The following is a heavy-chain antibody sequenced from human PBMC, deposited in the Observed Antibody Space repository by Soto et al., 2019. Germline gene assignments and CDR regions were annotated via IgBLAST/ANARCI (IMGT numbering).Heavy chain of an antibody. J-gene: IGHJ4*02. D-gene: IGHD1-7*01. Sequence: SETLSLTCTVSGGSISSYYWSWIRQPPGKGLEWIGYIYYSGSTNYNPSLKSRVTISVDTSKNQFSLKLSSVTAADTAVYYCARSTGYNWNYYFDYWGQGTLVTVSS. CDR3: ARSTGYNWNYYFDY. CDR2: IYYSGST. CDR1: GGSISSYY. V-gene: IGHV4-59*01.